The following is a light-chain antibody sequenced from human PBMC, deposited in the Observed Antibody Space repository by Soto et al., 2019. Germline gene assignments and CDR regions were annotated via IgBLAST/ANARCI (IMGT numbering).Light chain of an antibody. Sequence: DIQMTQSPSTLSASVGDRVTITCRASQSISSWLAWYQQKPGKAHKLLIYKASSLESGVPSRFSGSGSGTEFTLTISSLQPDDFATYYCQQYNSYSYTFGQGTKREIK. CDR1: QSISSW. V-gene: IGKV1-5*03. CDR2: KAS. J-gene: IGKJ2*01. CDR3: QQYNSYSYT.